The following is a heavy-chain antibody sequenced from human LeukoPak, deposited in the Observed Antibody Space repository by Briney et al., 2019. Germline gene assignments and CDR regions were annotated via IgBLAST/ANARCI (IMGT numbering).Heavy chain of an antibody. CDR1: GGSISSSSYY. D-gene: IGHD4-23*01. V-gene: IGHV4-39*07. Sequence: PSETLSLTCTVSGGSISSSSYYWSWIRQPPGKGLEWIGEINHSGSTNYNPSLKSRVTISVDTSKNQFSPKLSSVTAADTAVYYCARIGRYGGTKQGQAFDIWGQGTMVTVSS. CDR2: INHSGST. J-gene: IGHJ3*02. CDR3: ARIGRYGGTKQGQAFDI.